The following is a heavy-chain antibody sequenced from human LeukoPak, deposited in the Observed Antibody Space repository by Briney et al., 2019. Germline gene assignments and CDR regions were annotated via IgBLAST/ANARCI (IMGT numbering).Heavy chain of an antibody. CDR3: ARMGLLLPLDY. CDR2: IYYSGDT. CDR1: GGSLSSSDYY. V-gene: IGHV4-31*03. D-gene: IGHD3-22*01. Sequence: PSETLSLTCTVSGGSLSSSDYYWSWIRQHPGKGLEWIGYIYYSGDTYYNPSLKSRVTISVDTSKKEFSLKLSSVTAADTAVYYCARMGLLLPLDYWGQGTLVTVSS. J-gene: IGHJ4*02.